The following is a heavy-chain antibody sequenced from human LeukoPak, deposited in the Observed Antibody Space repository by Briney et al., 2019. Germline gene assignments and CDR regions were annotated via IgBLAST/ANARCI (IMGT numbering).Heavy chain of an antibody. CDR1: GGTFSSYA. J-gene: IGHJ4*02. CDR3: ARDRYSGSYWGYYFDY. D-gene: IGHD1-26*01. Sequence: GSSVKVSCKASGGTFSSYAISWVRQAPGQGLEWMGGITPIFGTANYAQKFQGRVTITADESTSTAYMELSSLRSEDTAVYYCARDRYSGSYWGYYFDYWGQGTLVTVSS. CDR2: ITPIFGTA. V-gene: IGHV1-69*01.